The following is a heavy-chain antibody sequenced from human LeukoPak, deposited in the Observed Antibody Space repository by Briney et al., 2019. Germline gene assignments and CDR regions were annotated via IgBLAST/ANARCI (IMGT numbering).Heavy chain of an antibody. J-gene: IGHJ4*02. Sequence: GGSLRLSCAASGFTFSNAWMTWVRQAPGKGLEWVGRIKSKTDGGTTDYAAPVKGRFTISRDDSKSIAYLQMNSLKTEDTAVYYCTRIDNTGWRAFDYWGQGTLVTVSS. CDR2: IKSKTDGGTT. CDR3: TRIDNTGWRAFDY. D-gene: IGHD6-19*01. CDR1: GFTFSNAW. V-gene: IGHV3-15*01.